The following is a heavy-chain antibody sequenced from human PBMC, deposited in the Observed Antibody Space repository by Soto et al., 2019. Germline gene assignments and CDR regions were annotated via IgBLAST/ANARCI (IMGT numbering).Heavy chain of an antibody. CDR1: GGAISSGDYY. V-gene: IGHV4-31*03. CDR2: IYYSGST. J-gene: IGHJ4*02. D-gene: IGHD3-10*01. Sequence: QVQLQESGPGLVKPSQTLSLTCTVSGGAISSGDYYWSWIRQHPGKGLERIGYIYYSGSTSYNPSLKSGVTISVDTSKNQFSLKLTSVTAADTAVYYCATYGSGSYKPTTFDYWGQGTLVTVSS. CDR3: ATYGSGSYKPTTFDY.